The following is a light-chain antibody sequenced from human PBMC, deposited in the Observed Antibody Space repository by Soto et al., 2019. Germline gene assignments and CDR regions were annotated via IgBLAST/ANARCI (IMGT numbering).Light chain of an antibody. CDR1: RSNIGNNA. J-gene: IGLJ3*02. Sequence: QSVLTQTPSASGTHGQTVTISCSGSRSNIGNNAVSWYQQFPGTAPKLLIYNNNQRPSGVPDRFSGSKSGTSASLAISGLQSEDEADYYCATWDDSLNARGVFGGGTKLTVL. V-gene: IGLV1-44*01. CDR3: ATWDDSLNARGV. CDR2: NNN.